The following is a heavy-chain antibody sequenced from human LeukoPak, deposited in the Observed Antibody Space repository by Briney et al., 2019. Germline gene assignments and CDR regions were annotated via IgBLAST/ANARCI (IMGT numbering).Heavy chain of an antibody. CDR2: ISGSGGST. V-gene: IGHV3-23*01. Sequence: GGSLRLSCAASGFTLSGHNMHWVHQAPGKGLEWVSGISGSGGSTYYADSVKGRFTISRDNSKNTLYLQMTSLRAEDTAVYYCAKDQVWIVVGSFDYWGQGTLVTVSS. CDR3: AKDQVWIVVGSFDY. J-gene: IGHJ4*02. D-gene: IGHD3-22*01. CDR1: GFTLSGHN.